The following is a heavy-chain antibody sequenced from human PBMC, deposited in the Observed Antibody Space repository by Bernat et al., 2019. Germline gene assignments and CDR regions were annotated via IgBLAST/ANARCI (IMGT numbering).Heavy chain of an antibody. CDR2: IAHDGSIS. D-gene: IGHD3-9*01. Sequence: QVHLVESGGGVVQPGRSLRLSCAASGFTFSNYGMHWVRQAPGRGLEWVTVIAHDGSISHYAESVKGRFTVSRDNSKNTLFLQMNSLRVEDTAVYYCAKVPSDWFFDYWGQGSLVTVSS. CDR1: GFTFSNYG. CDR3: AKVPSDWFFDY. V-gene: IGHV3-30*18. J-gene: IGHJ4*02.